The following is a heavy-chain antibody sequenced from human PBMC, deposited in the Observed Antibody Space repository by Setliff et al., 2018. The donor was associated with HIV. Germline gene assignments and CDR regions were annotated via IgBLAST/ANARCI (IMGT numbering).Heavy chain of an antibody. CDR2: INAGNGNT. CDR1: GYTFTSYA. V-gene: IGHV1-3*01. CDR3: ARETYYYDSSGYGYFDY. D-gene: IGHD3-22*01. Sequence: GASVKVSCKASGYTFTSYAMHWVRQAPGQRLEWMGWINAGNGNTKYSQKFQGRVTITRDTSASTAYMELSSLRSEDTAVYYCARETYYYDSSGYGYFDYWGQGTLVTVSS. J-gene: IGHJ4*02.